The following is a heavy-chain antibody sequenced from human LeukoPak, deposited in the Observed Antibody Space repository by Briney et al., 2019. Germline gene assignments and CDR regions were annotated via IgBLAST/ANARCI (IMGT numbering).Heavy chain of an antibody. CDR1: GGSFSGYY. CDR2: VNHSGST. D-gene: IGHD2-2*01. V-gene: IGHV4-34*01. J-gene: IGHJ4*02. Sequence: SETLSLTCAVYGGSFSGYYWSWIRKPPGKGLEWIGEVNHSGSTNYNPSLKSRVTVSVYAAKNKFPLTLSSVTPADTAVYDCARVSGDIVVVPAARTPTVTTRDYFDYWGQGTLVTVSS. CDR3: ARVSGDIVVVPAARTPTVTTRDYFDY.